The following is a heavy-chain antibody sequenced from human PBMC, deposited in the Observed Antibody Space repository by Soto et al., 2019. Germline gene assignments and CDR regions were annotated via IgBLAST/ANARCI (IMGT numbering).Heavy chain of an antibody. Sequence: QVQLQESGPGLVKPSETLSLTCTVSGGSVSSGSYYWSWIRQPPGKGLEWIGYIYYSGSTNYNPSLKSRVTISVDTSKNQCSLKLSSVTAADTAVYYCARAVAGNYYYYGMDVWGQGTTVTVSS. V-gene: IGHV4-61*01. CDR1: GGSVSSGSYY. CDR2: IYYSGST. J-gene: IGHJ6*02. CDR3: ARAVAGNYYYYGMDV. D-gene: IGHD6-19*01.